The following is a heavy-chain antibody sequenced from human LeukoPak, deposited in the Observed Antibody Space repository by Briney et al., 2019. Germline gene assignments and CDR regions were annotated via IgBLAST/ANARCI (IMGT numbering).Heavy chain of an antibody. Sequence: SETLSLTCAVYDGSFSGYYWSWIRQPPGKGLEWIGEINHSGSTNYNPSPKSRVTISVDTSKNQFSLKLSSVTAADTAVYYCARPNYDGQVYYMDVWGKGTTVTVSS. J-gene: IGHJ6*03. V-gene: IGHV4-34*01. CDR3: ARPNYDGQVYYMDV. D-gene: IGHD3-22*01. CDR2: INHSGST. CDR1: DGSFSGYY.